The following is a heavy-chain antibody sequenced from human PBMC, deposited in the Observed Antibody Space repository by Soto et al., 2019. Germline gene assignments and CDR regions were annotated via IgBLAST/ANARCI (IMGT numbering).Heavy chain of an antibody. CDR3: ARDSLRVYGSGSDYYYYGMDV. V-gene: IGHV4-59*01. D-gene: IGHD3-10*01. J-gene: IGHJ6*02. CDR1: GGSISSYY. Sequence: SETLSLTCTVSGGSISSYYWSWIRQPPGKGLEWIGYIYYSGSTNYNPSLKSRVTISVDTSKNQFSLKLSSVTAADTAVYYCARDSLRVYGSGSDYYYYGMDVWGQGTTVTVSS. CDR2: IYYSGST.